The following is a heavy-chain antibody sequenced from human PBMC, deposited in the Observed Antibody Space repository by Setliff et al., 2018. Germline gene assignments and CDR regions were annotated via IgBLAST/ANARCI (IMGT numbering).Heavy chain of an antibody. J-gene: IGHJ3*02. V-gene: IGHV4-34*01. CDR2: IDQSGIT. Sequence: SETLSLTCAVYGGSFGGYYWSWIRQPPGKGPEWIGEIDQSGITNYNPSLKSRVTISIDTSKNQFSLRLSSVTATDTAVYYCARGRRITMIVVPPGVFDIWGQVTMVTVSS. CDR1: GGSFGGYY. CDR3: ARGRRITMIVVPPGVFDI. D-gene: IGHD3-22*01.